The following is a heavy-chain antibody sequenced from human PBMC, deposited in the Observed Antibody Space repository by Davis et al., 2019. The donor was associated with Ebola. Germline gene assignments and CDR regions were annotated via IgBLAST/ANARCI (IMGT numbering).Heavy chain of an antibody. J-gene: IGHJ4*02. Sequence: PSETLSLTCTVSGGSISSGGYYWSWIRQHPGKGLEWIGYIYYSRSTYYNPSLKSRVTISVDTSKNQFSLKLSSVTAADTAVYYCARGPQTNYVWGSYRPGGFDYWGQGTLVTVSS. CDR2: IYYSRST. D-gene: IGHD3-16*02. CDR3: ARGPQTNYVWGSYRPGGFDY. CDR1: GGSISSGGYY. V-gene: IGHV4-31*03.